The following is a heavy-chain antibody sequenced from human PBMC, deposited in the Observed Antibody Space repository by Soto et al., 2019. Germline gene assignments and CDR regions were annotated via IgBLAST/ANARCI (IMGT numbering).Heavy chain of an antibody. CDR3: ARDHAAAGFDY. CDR2: IWYDGSNK. CDR1: GFTFSSYG. J-gene: IGHJ4*02. Sequence: QVQLVESGGGVVQPGRSLRLSCAASGFTFSSYGMLWVRQAPGKGLEWVAVIWYDGSNKYYADSVKGRFTISRDNSKNTLYLQMNSLRAEDTAVYYCARDHAAAGFDYWGQGTLVTVSS. D-gene: IGHD6-13*01. V-gene: IGHV3-33*01.